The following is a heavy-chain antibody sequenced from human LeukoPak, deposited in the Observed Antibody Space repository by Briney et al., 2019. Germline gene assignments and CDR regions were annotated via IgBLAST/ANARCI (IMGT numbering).Heavy chain of an antibody. CDR2: ISGSGGST. CDR3: AKHPRGDYYYYYMDV. J-gene: IGHJ6*03. CDR1: GFTFSSYA. V-gene: IGHV3-23*01. Sequence: GGSLRLSCAASGFTFSSYAMSWVRQAPGKGLEWVSAISGSGGSTYYADSVKGRFTISRDNSKNTLYLQMNSLRAEDTAVYYCAKHPRGDYYYYYMDVWGKGTTVTVSS.